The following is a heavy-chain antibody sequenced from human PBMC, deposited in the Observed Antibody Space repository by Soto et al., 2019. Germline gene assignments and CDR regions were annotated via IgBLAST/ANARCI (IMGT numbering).Heavy chain of an antibody. Sequence: SQTLSLTCAIFGDSLSSKSATWNSIRQSPSRGIEWLGRTYYRSKWSTEYPVSVKGRITGIPDRSKNQFSLQVNSVTPEDTAVYYCARALAGSYDYGGQGTLVTVSS. CDR3: ARALAGSYDY. CDR1: GDSLSSKSAT. CDR2: TYYRSKWST. D-gene: IGHD1-26*01. J-gene: IGHJ4*02. V-gene: IGHV6-1*01.